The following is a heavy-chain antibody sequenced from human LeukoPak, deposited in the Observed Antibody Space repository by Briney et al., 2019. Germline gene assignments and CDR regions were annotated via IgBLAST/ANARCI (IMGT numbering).Heavy chain of an antibody. Sequence: ASVKVSCKASGYTFTSYDINWVRQATGQGLEWMGWMNPNSGNTGYVQKFQGRVTITRSTSISTAYMELSSLRSEDTAVYYCARGRRGYCSGDSCLEYFQHWGQGTLVTVSS. CDR3: ARGRRGYCSGDSCLEYFQH. D-gene: IGHD2-15*01. CDR1: GYTFTSYD. CDR2: MNPNSGNT. V-gene: IGHV1-8*03. J-gene: IGHJ1*01.